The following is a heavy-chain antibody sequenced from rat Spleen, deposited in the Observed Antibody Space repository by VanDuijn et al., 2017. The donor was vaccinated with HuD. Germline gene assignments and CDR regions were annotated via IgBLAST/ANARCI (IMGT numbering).Heavy chain of an antibody. D-gene: IGHD1-9*01. CDR1: GFTFSDYA. CDR3: ARQDYGYKAPFDY. CDR2: ISIFGGTT. Sequence: EVQLVESGGGLVQPGRSMKLSCAVSGFTFSDYAMAWVRQSPKKGLEWVATISIFGGTTYYRDSLKGRFTISRDDAKSTLYLQMDSLRSEDTATYYCARQDYGYKAPFDYWGQGVMVTVSS. V-gene: IGHV5-25*01. J-gene: IGHJ2*01.